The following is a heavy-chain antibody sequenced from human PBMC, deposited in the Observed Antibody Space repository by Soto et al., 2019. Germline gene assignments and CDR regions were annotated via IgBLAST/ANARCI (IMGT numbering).Heavy chain of an antibody. V-gene: IGHV3-7*05. Sequence: EVQLVESGGGLVQPGGSLRLSCGVSGFTFGDYWMTWVRQAPGKGLEWVANMNQDGNERFYVDSVKGRFTISRDNAKHSLYLQMTSLRAEDTAVYYCASLRISYAVDVWGQGTTVTVSS. J-gene: IGHJ6*02. D-gene: IGHD3-10*01. CDR1: GFTFGDYW. CDR3: ASLRISYAVDV. CDR2: MNQDGNER.